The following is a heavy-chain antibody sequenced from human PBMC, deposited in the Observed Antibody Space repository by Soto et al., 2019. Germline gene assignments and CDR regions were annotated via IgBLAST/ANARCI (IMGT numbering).Heavy chain of an antibody. J-gene: IGHJ6*02. CDR3: AKGRGREYCSGGSCYSFHYYYGMDV. V-gene: IGHV3-23*01. CDR2: ISGSGGST. Sequence: GGSLRLFCAASGFTFSSYAMSWVRQAPGKGLEWVSAISGSGGSTYFADSVKGLFTISRDNSKNTLYLQMNSLRAEDTAVYYCAKGRGREYCSGGSCYSFHYYYGMDVWGQGTTVTVSS. D-gene: IGHD2-15*01. CDR1: GFTFSSYA.